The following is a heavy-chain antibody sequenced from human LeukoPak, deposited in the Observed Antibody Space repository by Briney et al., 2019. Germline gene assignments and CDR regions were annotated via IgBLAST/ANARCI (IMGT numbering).Heavy chain of an antibody. CDR1: GGTFSSYA. Sequence: ASVKVSCKASGGTFSSYAISWVRQAPGQGLEWMGGIIPIFGTANYAQKFQGRVTITADESTSTAYMELSSLRSEDTAVYYCARDRPNSNCSGGGVDYWGQGTLVTVSS. V-gene: IGHV1-69*13. J-gene: IGHJ4*02. CDR3: ARDRPNSNCSGGGVDY. CDR2: IIPIFGTA. D-gene: IGHD3-10*02.